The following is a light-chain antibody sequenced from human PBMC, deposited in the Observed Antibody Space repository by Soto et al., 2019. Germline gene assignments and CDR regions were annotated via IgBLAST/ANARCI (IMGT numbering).Light chain of an antibody. V-gene: IGKV3-15*01. J-gene: IGKJ4*01. CDR3: QQYSAWPLT. CDR2: DAS. CDR1: QSIRNN. Sequence: EIVMTQSPAILSVSPGDGATLFCRASQSIRNNFLAWYQHKPGQAPRLLIHDASTRATGVPARFSGSASETEFTLTISSLQSEDFAVYYCQQYSAWPLTFGGGTKVEI.